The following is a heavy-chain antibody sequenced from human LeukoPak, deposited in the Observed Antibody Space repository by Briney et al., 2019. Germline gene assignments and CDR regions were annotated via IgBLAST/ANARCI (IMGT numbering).Heavy chain of an antibody. V-gene: IGHV4-34*01. CDR3: ARVSIAVAGWFDP. CDR2: INHSGST. CDR1: GGSFSGYS. D-gene: IGHD6-19*01. J-gene: IGHJ5*02. Sequence: SETLSLTCAVYGGSFSGYSWSWIRQPPGKGLEWIGEINHSGSTNYNPSLKSRVTISVDTSKNQFSLKLSSVTAAYTAVYYCARVSIAVAGWFDPWGQGTLVTVSS.